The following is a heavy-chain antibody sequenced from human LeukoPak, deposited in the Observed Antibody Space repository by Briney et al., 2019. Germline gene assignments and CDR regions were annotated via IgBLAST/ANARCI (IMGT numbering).Heavy chain of an antibody. CDR3: GRGESDMISELVIEY. CDR2: ISNDGTIN. CDR1: GFTFRNYA. Sequence: LPGGSLRLSCAASGFTFRNYAMGWVRQAPGKGLEWLTIISNDGTINNYADSVKGRFTISRDNSKSTMYLQMNSARPQDTALYVCGRGESDMISELVIEYWGQGTQVSVSS. J-gene: IGHJ4*02. D-gene: IGHD3/OR15-3a*01. V-gene: IGHV3-30*04.